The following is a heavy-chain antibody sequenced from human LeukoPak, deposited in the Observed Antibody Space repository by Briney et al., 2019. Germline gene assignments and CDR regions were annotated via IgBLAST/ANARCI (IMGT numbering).Heavy chain of an antibody. D-gene: IGHD2-2*01. CDR1: GGSISSSSYS. CDR2: IYYSGST. Sequence: PSQTLSLTCTVSGGSISSSSYSWGWIRQPPGKGLEWIGSIYYSGSTYYNPSLKSRVTISVDTSKNQFSLKLSSVTAADTAVYYCAIVVVPAAPEDQYYYYGMDVWGQGTTVTVSS. CDR3: AIVVVPAAPEDQYYYYGMDV. V-gene: IGHV4-39*01. J-gene: IGHJ6*02.